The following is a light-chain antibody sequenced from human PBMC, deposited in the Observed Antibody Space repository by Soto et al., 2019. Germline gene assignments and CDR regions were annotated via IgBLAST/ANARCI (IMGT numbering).Light chain of an antibody. CDR3: QQYNIWPPLT. CDR1: QSVRSN. V-gene: IGKV3-15*01. Sequence: EVELTQSPDILSVSPGETATLSCRASQSVRSNLAWYQQKPGQAPRLLIYAASTRATGIPARFSGSGSGREFTLTISSLQSEDFGLYYCQQYNIWPPLTFGGGTKVDIK. CDR2: AAS. J-gene: IGKJ4*01.